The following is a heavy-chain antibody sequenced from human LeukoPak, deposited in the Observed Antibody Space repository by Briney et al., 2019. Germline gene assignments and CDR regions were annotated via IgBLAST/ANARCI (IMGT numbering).Heavy chain of an antibody. D-gene: IGHD6-19*01. Sequence: ASVRVSCKASGYSFTSYCVYWMRQAPGQALEWMGWISAYNGNTNYAQNLQGIVTLTTDTCTATAFMDLSSVTSDDTGVYYCARGPRRVAVTGAGDYWGQGALVTVSS. J-gene: IGHJ4*02. CDR3: ARGPRRVAVTGAGDY. CDR1: GYSFTSYC. CDR2: ISAYNGNT. V-gene: IGHV1-18*01.